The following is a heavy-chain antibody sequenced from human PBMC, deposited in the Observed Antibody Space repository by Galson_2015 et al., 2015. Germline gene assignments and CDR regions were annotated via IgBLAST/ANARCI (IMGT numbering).Heavy chain of an antibody. J-gene: IGHJ3*02. CDR2: IWYDGSNK. CDR1: GFTFSSSG. CDR3: TRDRNYGYDAFDI. Sequence: SLRLSCAASGFTFSSSGMHWVRQAPGKGLEWVALIWYDGSNKYYEDSVKGRFTISIDNSKNTLYLQMNSLRAEDTAVYYCTRDRNYGYDAFDIWGQGTMVTVSS. V-gene: IGHV3-33*01. D-gene: IGHD3-10*01.